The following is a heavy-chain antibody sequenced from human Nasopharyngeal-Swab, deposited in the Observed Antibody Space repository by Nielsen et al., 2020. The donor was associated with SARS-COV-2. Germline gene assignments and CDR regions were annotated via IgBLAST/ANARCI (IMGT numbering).Heavy chain of an antibody. J-gene: IGHJ2*01. CDR3: ARAANSGDWYFDL. V-gene: IGHV4-59*13. CDR2: VYFSGST. Sequence: SDTLSSPFPPLGSPSRGYNWSWTRQPPGKGLEGIGYVYFSGSTNYNPPLKSRVTISVDTSKNQFSLKLTSVTAADTAVYYCARAANSGDWYFDLWGRGTLVTVSS. D-gene: IGHD1-26*01. CDR1: GSPSRGYN.